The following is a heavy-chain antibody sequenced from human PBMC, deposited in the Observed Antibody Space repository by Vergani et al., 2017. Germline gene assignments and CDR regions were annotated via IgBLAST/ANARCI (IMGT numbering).Heavy chain of an antibody. CDR1: GFTFSSYG. Sequence: QVQLVESGGGVVQPGRSLRLSCAASGFTFSSYGMHWVRQAPGKGLEWVAVISYDGSNKYYADSVKGRFTISRDNSKNTLYLQMNSLRAEDTAVYYCAKDPQYYDILTGYPYYYYYYGMDVWGQGTTVTVPS. D-gene: IGHD3-9*01. J-gene: IGHJ6*02. CDR3: AKDPQYYDILTGYPYYYYYYGMDV. CDR2: ISYDGSNK. V-gene: IGHV3-30*18.